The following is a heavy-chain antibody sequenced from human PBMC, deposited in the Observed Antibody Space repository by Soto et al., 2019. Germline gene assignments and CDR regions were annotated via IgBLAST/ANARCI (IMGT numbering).Heavy chain of an antibody. D-gene: IGHD2-2*01. CDR3: ARRDAGPIDY. CDR2: ISAYNGNT. J-gene: IGHJ4*02. Sequence: ASVKVSCKASGYTFTIYGISCVLQAPGQGLEWMGWISAYNGNTNYAQKLQGRVTMTTDTSTSTAYMELRSLRSDDTAVYYCARRDAGPIDYWGQGTLVTVSS. V-gene: IGHV1-18*01. CDR1: GYTFTIYG.